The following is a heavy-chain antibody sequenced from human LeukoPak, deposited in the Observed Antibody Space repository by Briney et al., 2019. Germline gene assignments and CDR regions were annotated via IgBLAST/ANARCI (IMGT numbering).Heavy chain of an antibody. CDR2: INHSGST. Sequence: PSETLSLTCAVYGGSFSGYYWSWIRQPPGKGLEWIGEINHSGSTNYNPSLKSRVTISVDTSKNQFSLKLSSVTAADTAVYYCARCYSSSWASYDYYYYMDVWGKGTTVTVSS. D-gene: IGHD6-13*01. CDR1: GGSFSGYY. CDR3: ARCYSSSWASYDYYYYMDV. V-gene: IGHV4-34*01. J-gene: IGHJ6*03.